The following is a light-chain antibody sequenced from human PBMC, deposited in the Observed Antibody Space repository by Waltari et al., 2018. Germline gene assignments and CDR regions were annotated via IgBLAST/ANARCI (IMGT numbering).Light chain of an antibody. Sequence: DIQVTQSPSSLSASVGDRVTISCRASQDITNDLAWYQQKPGETPKLLISEASSSQSGIPSRFSGSGSGTDFTLIISSLQSEDFATYYCQHYYSSPHTFGQGTKVEV. J-gene: IGKJ2*01. CDR2: EAS. CDR1: QDITND. V-gene: IGKV1-NL1*01. CDR3: QHYYSSPHT.